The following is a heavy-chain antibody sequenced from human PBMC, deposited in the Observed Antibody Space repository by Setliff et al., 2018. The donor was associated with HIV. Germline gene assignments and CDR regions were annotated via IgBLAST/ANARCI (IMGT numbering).Heavy chain of an antibody. CDR2: IYHDGST. V-gene: IGHV4-39*02. CDR1: GDSFSTGFHY. J-gene: IGHJ5*02. Sequence: PSETLSLTCTVSGDSFSTGFHYWVWIRQPPGKGLEWVGSIYHDGSTYYNPSLKSRVTISADTSKNHFSLNLTSVTAADTAVYYCASRVYYYDSNNFLREEGFDPWGQGTLVTVSS. CDR3: ASRVYYYDSNNFLREEGFDP. D-gene: IGHD3-22*01.